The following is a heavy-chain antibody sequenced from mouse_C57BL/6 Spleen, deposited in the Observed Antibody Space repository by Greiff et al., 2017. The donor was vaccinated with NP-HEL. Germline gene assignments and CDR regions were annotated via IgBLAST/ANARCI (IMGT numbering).Heavy chain of an antibody. J-gene: IGHJ2*01. CDR3: ARFGGRGDFDY. CDR2: IYPGDGDT. D-gene: IGHD1-1*01. Sequence: QVQLKQSGPELVKPGASVKISCKASGYAFSSSWMNWVKQRPGKGLEWIGRIYPGDGDTNYNGKFKGKATLTADKSSSTAYMQLSSLTSEDSAVYFCARFGGRGDFDYWGQGTTLTVSS. V-gene: IGHV1-82*01. CDR1: GYAFSSSW.